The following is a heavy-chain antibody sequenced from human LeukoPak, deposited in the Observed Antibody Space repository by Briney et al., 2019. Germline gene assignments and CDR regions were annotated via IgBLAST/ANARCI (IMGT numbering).Heavy chain of an antibody. J-gene: IGHJ3*01. V-gene: IGHV3-7*01. CDR1: GFMFRPYW. Sequence: GGSLRLSCATSGFMFRPYWMSWVRQPPGKGLEWVANIRQDGSEKYYADSVKGRFTISRDNAKDSLFLQMNNLRGEDTAVYYCARDGSWPLDAFDFWGQGTMLTVSS. CDR3: ARDGSWPLDAFDF. D-gene: IGHD1-26*01. CDR2: IRQDGSEK.